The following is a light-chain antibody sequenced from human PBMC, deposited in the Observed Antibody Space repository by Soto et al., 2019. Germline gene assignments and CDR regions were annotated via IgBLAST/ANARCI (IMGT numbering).Light chain of an antibody. CDR2: EVT. CDR1: SSDVGNYNL. CDR3: CSYAGSGIVV. J-gene: IGLJ2*01. V-gene: IGLV2-23*02. Sequence: QSALTQPASVSGSPGQXITISCTGTSSDVGNYNLVSWYQQHPGKVPKVMIYEVTKRPSGVSNRFSGSKSGNTASLTISGLQAEDEADYYCCSYAGSGIVVFGGGTKLTVL.